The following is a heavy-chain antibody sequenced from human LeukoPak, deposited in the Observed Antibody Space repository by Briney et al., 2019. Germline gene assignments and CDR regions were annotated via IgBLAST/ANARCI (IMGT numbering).Heavy chain of an antibody. V-gene: IGHV3-15*01. CDR2: IKSKTDGGTT. J-gene: IGHJ4*02. CDR3: TTAAGTAMPDY. Sequence: GGSLRLSCAAAGFTFSNAWMSWVRQAPGKGLELVGRIKSKTDGGTTDYAAPVKGRFTISRDDSKNTLYLQMNSLKTEDTAVYYCTTAAGTAMPDYWGQGTLVTVSS. CDR1: GFTFSNAW. D-gene: IGHD5-18*01.